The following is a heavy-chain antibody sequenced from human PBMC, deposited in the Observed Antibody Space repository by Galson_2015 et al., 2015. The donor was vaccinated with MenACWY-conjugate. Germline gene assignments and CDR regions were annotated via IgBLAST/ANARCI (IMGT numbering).Heavy chain of an antibody. V-gene: IGHV3-23*01. CDR1: GFTFNNYA. CDR2: ISPSGGAT. Sequence: SLRLSCAASGFTFNNYAMTWVRQAPGKGLEWVSAISPSGGATYYADSVKGRFTISRDNSKSTLYLQMNSLRAEDTAVYYCAKHRQRLDWFDPWGQGTLVTVSS. D-gene: IGHD1-1*01. CDR3: AKHRQRLDWFDP. J-gene: IGHJ5*02.